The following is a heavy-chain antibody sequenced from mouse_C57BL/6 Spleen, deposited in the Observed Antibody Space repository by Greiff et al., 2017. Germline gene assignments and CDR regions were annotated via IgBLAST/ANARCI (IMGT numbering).Heavy chain of an antibody. CDR1: GYSFTSYY. CDR3: ARRGIYYFDY. J-gene: IGHJ2*01. V-gene: IGHV1-66*01. Sequence: LEESGPELVKPGASVKISCKASGYSFTSYYIHWVKQRPGQGLEWIGWIYPGSGNTKYNEKFKGKATLTADTSSSTAYMQLSSLTSEDSAVYYCARRGIYYFDYWGQGTTLTVSS. CDR2: IYPGSGNT. D-gene: IGHD1-1*02.